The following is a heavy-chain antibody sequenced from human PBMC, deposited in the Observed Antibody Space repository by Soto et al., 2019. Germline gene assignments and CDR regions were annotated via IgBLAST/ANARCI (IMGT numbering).Heavy chain of an antibody. CDR2: INPNSGGT. V-gene: IGHV1-2*02. J-gene: IGHJ4*02. CDR3: ARDLEPAAAIPGDY. CDR1: GYTFTGYY. D-gene: IGHD2-2*02. Sequence: QVQLVQSGAEVKKPGASVKVSCKASGYTFTGYYMHWVRQAPGQGLEWMGWINPNSGGTNYARKFQGVVCMTRDPSSRPACMELRRLGSEGTAVYCWARDLEPAAAIPGDYWGQGTLVTVSS.